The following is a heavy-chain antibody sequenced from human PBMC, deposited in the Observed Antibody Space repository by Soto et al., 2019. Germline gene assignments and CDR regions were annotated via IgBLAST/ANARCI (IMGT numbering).Heavy chain of an antibody. CDR2: TYYRSKWYY. CDR1: GDSVASNSAG. V-gene: IGHV6-1*01. Sequence: QTLSLTCAITGDSVASNSAGWSWVRQSPSRGLEWLGRTYYRSKWYYEYAVSVRGRITINPDTSKNQYSLQLNSVTPEDTAVYFCARGEQYSGRIFDYWGQGTLVTVSS. CDR3: ARGEQYSGRIFDY. D-gene: IGHD1-26*01. J-gene: IGHJ4*01.